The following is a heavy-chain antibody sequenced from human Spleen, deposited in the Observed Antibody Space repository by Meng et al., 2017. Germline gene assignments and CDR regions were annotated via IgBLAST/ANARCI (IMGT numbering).Heavy chain of an antibody. CDR3: ARVDYDYVWGSYSNYFHMDV. CDR2: ISSSGSTR. V-gene: IGHV3-48*03. CDR1: EFTFSRYE. D-gene: IGHD3-16*01. J-gene: IGHJ6*02. Sequence: GGSLRLSCAASEFTFSRYEMNWVRQAPGKGLEWVSYISSSGSTRYYADSVKGRFTVSRDNAQNSLYLQMTSLRTEDTAIYYCARVDYDYVWGSYSNYFHMDVWGQGTTVTVSS.